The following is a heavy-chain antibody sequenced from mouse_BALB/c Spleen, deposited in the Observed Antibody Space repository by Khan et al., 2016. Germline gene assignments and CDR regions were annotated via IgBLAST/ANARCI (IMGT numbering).Heavy chain of an antibody. D-gene: IGHD2-10*01. J-gene: IGHJ4*01. V-gene: IGHV1-9*01. Sequence: QVQLQQPGAELMKPGASVKISCKATGYRFSSYWIEWVKQRPGHGLEWIGEILPGNGSTNYNEKFKGKATFTADTSSNTAYMQLSSLTSEDSAVYYCARGAALLENAMDYWGQGTSATVSS. CDR3: ARGAALLENAMDY. CDR2: ILPGNGST. CDR1: GYRFSSYW.